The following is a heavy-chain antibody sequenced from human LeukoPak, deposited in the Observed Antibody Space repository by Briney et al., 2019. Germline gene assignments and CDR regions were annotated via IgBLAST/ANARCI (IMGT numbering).Heavy chain of an antibody. V-gene: IGHV3-23*01. J-gene: IGHJ4*02. D-gene: IGHD3-10*01. Sequence: PGGSLRLSCAASGFTFSSYAMSWVRQAPGKGLEWVSAISGSGGSTYYADSVKGRFTISRDNSKNTLYLQMNSLRAEDTAVYYCAKAHQLALLSFGEYWGQGTLVTVSS. CDR1: GFTFSSYA. CDR2: ISGSGGST. CDR3: AKAHQLALLSFGEY.